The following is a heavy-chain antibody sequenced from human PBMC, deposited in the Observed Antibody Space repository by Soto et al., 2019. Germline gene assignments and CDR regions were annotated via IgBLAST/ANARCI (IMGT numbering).Heavy chain of an antibody. CDR3: ARRRGYCSGGSCYLYYFDD. J-gene: IGHJ4*02. V-gene: IGHV4-39*01. CDR2: IYYSGST. Sequence: SSETLSLTCTVSGGSISSSSYYWGWIRQPPGKGLEWIGSIYYSGSTYYNPSLKSRVTISVDTSKNQFSLKLSSVTAADTAVYYCARRRGYCSGGSCYLYYFDDWGQGTLVTVSS. D-gene: IGHD2-15*01. CDR1: GGSISSSSYY.